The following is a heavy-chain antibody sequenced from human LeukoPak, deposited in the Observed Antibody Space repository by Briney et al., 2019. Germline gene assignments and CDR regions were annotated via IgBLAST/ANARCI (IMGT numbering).Heavy chain of an antibody. CDR1: GFTFDDYP. J-gene: IGHJ4*02. V-gene: IGHV3-9*01. CDR2: ISWNSGSI. Sequence: GGSLRLSCAASGFTFDDYPMPWVRLTPGRGLEWVSGISWNSGSIGYADSVKGRFTISRDNAKSSLYLQMNSLRAEDTALYYCARVTTMYYFDYWGQGTLVTVSS. D-gene: IGHD2-21*02. CDR3: ARVTTMYYFDY.